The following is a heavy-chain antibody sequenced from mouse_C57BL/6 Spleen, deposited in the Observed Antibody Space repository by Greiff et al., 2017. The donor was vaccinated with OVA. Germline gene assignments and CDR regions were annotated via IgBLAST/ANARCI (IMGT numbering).Heavy chain of an antibody. V-gene: IGHV1-26*01. J-gene: IGHJ3*01. D-gene: IGHD1-1*01. CDR2: INPNNGGT. CDR3: ARGDDGSSFAY. CDR1: GYTFTDYY. Sequence: VQLQQSGPELVKPGASVKISCKASGYTFTDYYMNWVKQSHGKSLEWIGDINPNNGGTSYNQKFKGKATLTVDKSSSTAYMELRSLTSEDSAVYYCARGDDGSSFAYWGQGTLVTVSA.